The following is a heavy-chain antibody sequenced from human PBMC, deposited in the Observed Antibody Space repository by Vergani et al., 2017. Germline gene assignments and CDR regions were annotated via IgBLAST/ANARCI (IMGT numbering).Heavy chain of an antibody. D-gene: IGHD3-10*01. CDR3: ARXGSSGSYYKECMDV. J-gene: IGHJ6*02. V-gene: IGHV5-51*01. CDR1: GYIFTSYW. CDR2: IYPGDSDT. Sequence: EVQVVQSGAEVKKPGESLKISCKGSGYIFTSYWIGWVRQMPGKGLEWIGIIYPGDSDTRYSPSFQGQVTISADKSISTAYLQWSSLKASDTAMYYCARXGSSGSYYKECMDVWGQGTTVTVSS.